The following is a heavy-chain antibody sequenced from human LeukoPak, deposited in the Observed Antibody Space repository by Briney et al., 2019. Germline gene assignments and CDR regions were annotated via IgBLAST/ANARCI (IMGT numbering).Heavy chain of an antibody. V-gene: IGHV3-23*01. CDR2: ISTSGESA. Sequence: PEGSLRLSCPVSGFTFSSYAMSWVRQAPGRGLEWVSVISTSGESAYYADSVKGRFTISRDNSKNTLYLQMNSLRAEDTAVYYCAKDRGSGYHYFDYWGQGTLVTVSS. CDR3: AKDRGSGYHYFDY. CDR1: GFTFSSYA. D-gene: IGHD3-22*01. J-gene: IGHJ4*02.